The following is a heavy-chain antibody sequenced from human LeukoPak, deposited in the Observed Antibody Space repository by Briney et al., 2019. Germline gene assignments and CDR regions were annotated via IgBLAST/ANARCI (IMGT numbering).Heavy chain of an antibody. CDR3: ARPYYYDSSGYYYSY. J-gene: IGHJ4*02. D-gene: IGHD3-22*01. Sequence: GGSLRLSCAASGFTFDDYGMSWVRQAPGKGLEWVSSINWNGGSTGYADSVKGRFTISRDNAKNSLYLQMNSLRAEDTALYYCARPYYYDSSGYYYSYWGQGTLVTVSS. CDR2: INWNGGST. CDR1: GFTFDDYG. V-gene: IGHV3-20*04.